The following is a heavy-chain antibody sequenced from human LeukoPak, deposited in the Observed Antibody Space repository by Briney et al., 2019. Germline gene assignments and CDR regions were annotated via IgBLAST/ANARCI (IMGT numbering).Heavy chain of an antibody. CDR1: GGSISSYY. CDR3: ARQTRITGSYYFDS. D-gene: IGHD1-14*01. V-gene: IGHV4-59*08. J-gene: IGHJ4*02. CDR2: IYHSGIT. Sequence: SETLSLTCTVSGGSISSYYSSWIRQPPGEGLEWIGYIYHSGITNYNPSLKSRLTISVDTSKNQFSLRLTSVTAADTAVYYCARQTRITGSYYFDSWGQGTLVTVSS.